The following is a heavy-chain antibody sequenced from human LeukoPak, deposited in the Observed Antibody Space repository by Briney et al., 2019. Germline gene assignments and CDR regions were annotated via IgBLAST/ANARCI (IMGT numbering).Heavy chain of an antibody. CDR1: GFTFGDYA. Sequence: GGSLRLSCTASGFTFGDYAMSWFRQAPGKGLEWVGFIRSKAYGRTTEYAASVKGRFTISRDDSKSIAYLQMNSLKTEDTAVYYCTRFRYAYYDFWSGLDVWGKGTTVTVSS. CDR2: IRSKAYGRTT. V-gene: IGHV3-49*03. CDR3: TRFRYAYYDFWSGLDV. D-gene: IGHD3-3*01. J-gene: IGHJ6*04.